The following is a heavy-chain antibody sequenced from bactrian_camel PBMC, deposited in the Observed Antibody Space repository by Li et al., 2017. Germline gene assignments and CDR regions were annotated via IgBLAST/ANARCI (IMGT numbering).Heavy chain of an antibody. CDR2: INSGGEST. D-gene: IGHD2*01. Sequence: SCAASGFTFSSFAKSWVRQAPGKGLEWVSAINSGGESTYYADSVKGRFTVSRDISTRTLYLNMGNLKTEDTAVYFCGTDCADIVIVTTAINPLYTYEGQGTQVTVS. V-gene: IGHV3S40*01. J-gene: IGHJ4*01. CDR1: GFTFSSFA.